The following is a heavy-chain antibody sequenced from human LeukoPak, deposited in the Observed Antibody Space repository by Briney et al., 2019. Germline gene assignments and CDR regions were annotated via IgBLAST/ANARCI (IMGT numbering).Heavy chain of an antibody. D-gene: IGHD3-22*01. V-gene: IGHV3-74*01. CDR1: GFTLNGYW. Sequence: PGGSLRLSCAASGFTLNGYWMHWVRQVPGKGLVWVSRTNTDGRTTSYADSVKGRFTISRDNAKNTLFLQMNSLRAEDTAVYYCARGGDYYDNNGFDYWGQGTLVTVSS. J-gene: IGHJ4*02. CDR2: TNTDGRTT. CDR3: ARGGDYYDNNGFDY.